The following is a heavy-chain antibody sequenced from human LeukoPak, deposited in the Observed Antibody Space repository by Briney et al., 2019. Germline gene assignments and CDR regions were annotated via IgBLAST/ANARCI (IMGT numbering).Heavy chain of an antibody. CDR3: AKASWVSRADAVL. V-gene: IGHV3-23*01. CDR1: GFTFSSYA. D-gene: IGHD3-16*01. Sequence: GGSMRLSCAASGFTFSSYAMSWVRQAPARGLEWVSSLRGDGETFYIDSVKGRFTLSRDESRSTVYLQLNNLRVEDTAVYFCAKASWVSRADAVLWGQGTLVTVSS. CDR2: LRGDGET. J-gene: IGHJ4*02.